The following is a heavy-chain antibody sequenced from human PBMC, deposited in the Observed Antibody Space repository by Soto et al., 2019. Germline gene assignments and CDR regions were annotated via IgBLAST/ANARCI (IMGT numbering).Heavy chain of an antibody. CDR1: GFTFSNYP. CDR2: ISSDGSNK. D-gene: IGHD3-9*01. CDR3: ARGLQPFFDWAPFDF. Sequence: GESLKISCAASGFTFSNYPMHWVRQAPGKGLEWVAVISSDGSNKYYADAVKGRFTITRDKSKNTLFLQMSSLRPEDTAVYYCARGLQPFFDWAPFDFWGQETLVTVSS. J-gene: IGHJ4*02. V-gene: IGHV3-30-3*01.